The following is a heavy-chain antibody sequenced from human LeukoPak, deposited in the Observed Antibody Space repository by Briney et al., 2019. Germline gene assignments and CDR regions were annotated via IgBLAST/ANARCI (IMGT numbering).Heavy chain of an antibody. J-gene: IGHJ4*02. V-gene: IGHV3-30-3*01. CDR3: ARDSDVVGASLYYFDY. Sequence: PGRSLRLSCAASGFTFSSYAMHWVRQAPGKGLEWVAVISYDGSNKYYADSVKGRFTISRDNSKNTLYLQMNSLRAEDTAVYYCARDSDVVGASLYYFDYWGQGTLVTVSS. CDR2: ISYDGSNK. CDR1: GFTFSSYA. D-gene: IGHD1-26*01.